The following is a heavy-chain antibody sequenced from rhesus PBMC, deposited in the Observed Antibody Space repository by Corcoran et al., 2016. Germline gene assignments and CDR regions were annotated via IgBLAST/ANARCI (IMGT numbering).Heavy chain of an antibody. Sequence: QVQLQESGPGLVKPSETLSLTCAVSGCSFSGYYWGWIRQPPRKGLEWIGYISGSSGSTDYNPSLKSRVTISTDTSKNQFSLKLSSVTAADTAVYYCARDKTGWGSHIDYWGQGVLVTVSS. CDR3: ARDKTGWGSHIDY. D-gene: IGHD7-45*01. CDR1: GCSFSGYY. V-gene: IGHV4-165*01. CDR2: ISGSSGST. J-gene: IGHJ4*01.